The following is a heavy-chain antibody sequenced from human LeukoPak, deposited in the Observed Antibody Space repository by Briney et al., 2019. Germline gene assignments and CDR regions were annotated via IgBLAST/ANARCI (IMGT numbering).Heavy chain of an antibody. CDR3: VKHSVDTAMAYFDY. V-gene: IGHV3-64D*06. CDR1: GFTFSSYA. D-gene: IGHD5-18*01. CDR2: ISSNGGST. Sequence: QTGGSLRLSCSASGFTFSSYAMHWVRQAPGKGLEYVSAISSNGGSTYYADSVKGRFTISRDNSKNTLYLQMSSLRAEDTAVYYCVKHSVDTAMAYFDYWGQGTLVTVSS. J-gene: IGHJ4*02.